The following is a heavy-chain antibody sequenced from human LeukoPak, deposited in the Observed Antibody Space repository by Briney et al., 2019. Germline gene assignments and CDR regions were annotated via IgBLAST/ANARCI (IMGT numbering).Heavy chain of an antibody. V-gene: IGHV4-34*01. CDR2: INHSGST. CDR3: ATPLSNMDYYDSSGNFAFGY. Sequence: TSETLSLTCAVYGGSFSGYYWSWIRQPPGKGLEWIGEINHSGSTNYNPSLKSRVTISVDTSKNQFSLKLSSVTAADTAVYYCATPLSNMDYYDSSGNFAFGYWGQGTLVTVSS. CDR1: GGSFSGYY. D-gene: IGHD3-22*01. J-gene: IGHJ4*02.